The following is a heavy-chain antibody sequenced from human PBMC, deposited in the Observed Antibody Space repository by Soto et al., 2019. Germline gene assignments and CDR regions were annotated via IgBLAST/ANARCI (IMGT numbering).Heavy chain of an antibody. D-gene: IGHD4-17*01. Sequence: EVQLLESGGGLVQPGGSLRLSCAASGFTFSSYAMSWVRQAPGKGLEWVSAISGSGGSTYYADSVKGRFTISRDNSKNTLELQMNSLRAEDTAVDYCATPLEVTSPEYFQHWGQGTLVTVSS. CDR2: ISGSGGST. V-gene: IGHV3-23*01. J-gene: IGHJ1*01. CDR3: ATPLEVTSPEYFQH. CDR1: GFTFSSYA.